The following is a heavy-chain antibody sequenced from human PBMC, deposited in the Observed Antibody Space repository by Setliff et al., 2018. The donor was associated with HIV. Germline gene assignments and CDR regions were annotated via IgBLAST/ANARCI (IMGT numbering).Heavy chain of an antibody. CDR2: IYYSGST. J-gene: IGHJ3*02. V-gene: IGHV4-31*02. CDR1: GGSISYGGHY. Sequence: TLSLTCTVSGGSISYGGHYWSWIRQHPGKGLEWIGNIYYSGSTYYNPSLKSRIIMSVDTSKNQFSLNLTSVTAADTAVYYCARGIYDSSGPYAFDIWGQGTMVTVSS. D-gene: IGHD3-22*01. CDR3: ARGIYDSSGPYAFDI.